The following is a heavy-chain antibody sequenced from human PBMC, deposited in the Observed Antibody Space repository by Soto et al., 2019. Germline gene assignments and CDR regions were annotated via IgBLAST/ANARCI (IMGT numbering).Heavy chain of an antibody. D-gene: IGHD5-18*01. CDR3: AKEGDLIGYNYASCFDY. CDR1: GFTFSSYS. CDR2: ITGSGVST. J-gene: IGHJ4*02. Sequence: GGSLRLSCAASGFTFSSYSISWVRQAPWKGLEWVSAITGSGVSTYYADSVKGRFTISRDNSKNTLYLQMNSLRAEDTAVYYCAKEGDLIGYNYASCFDYWGQGTLVTVSS. V-gene: IGHV3-23*01.